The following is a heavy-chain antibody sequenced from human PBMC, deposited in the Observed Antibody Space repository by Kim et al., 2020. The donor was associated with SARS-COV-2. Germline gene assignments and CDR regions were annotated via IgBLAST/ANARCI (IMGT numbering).Heavy chain of an antibody. Sequence: SETLSLTCTISDDSFSSSSYYWCWISQPPGKGLDWIGSIYYSGTTYYDPSLKSRVTISVDTSKNQFSLKRSTVTAAGTAVYYCARHRDGTYRGGFDYWGQGTLVTVSS. D-gene: IGHD1-26*01. CDR1: DDSFSSSSYY. CDR2: IYYSGTT. J-gene: IGHJ4*02. CDR3: ARHRDGTYRGGFDY. V-gene: IGHV4-39*01.